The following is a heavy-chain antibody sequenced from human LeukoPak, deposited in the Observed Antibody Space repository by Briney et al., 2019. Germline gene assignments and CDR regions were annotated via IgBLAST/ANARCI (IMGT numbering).Heavy chain of an antibody. D-gene: IGHD3-10*01. V-gene: IGHV3-33*01. CDR3: ARDRFYYGSGSRWVDY. Sequence: GGSLRLSCAASGFTFSSYGMHWVRQAPGKGLEWVAVIWYDGSNKYYADSVKGRFTISRDNSKNTLYLQMNSLRAEGTAVYYCARDRFYYGSGSRWVDYWGQGTLVTISS. J-gene: IGHJ4*02. CDR1: GFTFSSYG. CDR2: IWYDGSNK.